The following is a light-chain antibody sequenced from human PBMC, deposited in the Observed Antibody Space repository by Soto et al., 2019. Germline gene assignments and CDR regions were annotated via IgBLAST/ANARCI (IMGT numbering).Light chain of an antibody. Sequence: DIQMTQSPSALSAFVGDRVSMTCRASHRISTWLAWYQQKPGKAPKLLIFDASALESGVPSRFSGSGSGTEFTLTISSLQPDDFATYYCQQYDTSPWTFGQGTKVEVK. V-gene: IGKV1-5*01. CDR2: DAS. CDR1: HRISTW. CDR3: QQYDTSPWT. J-gene: IGKJ1*01.